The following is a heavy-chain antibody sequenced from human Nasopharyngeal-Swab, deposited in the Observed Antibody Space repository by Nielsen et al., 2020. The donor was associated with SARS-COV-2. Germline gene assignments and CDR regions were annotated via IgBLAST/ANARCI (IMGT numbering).Heavy chain of an antibody. D-gene: IGHD6-19*01. Sequence: SVKVSCKASGGTFSSYAISWVRQAPGQGLEWMGRIIPILGIANYAQKFQGRVTITADKSTSTAYMELSSLRSEDTAVYYCARAEVAGTWTALGAYYYYGMDVWGQGTTVTVSS. V-gene: IGHV1-69*04. CDR1: GGTFSSYA. J-gene: IGHJ6*02. CDR3: ARAEVAGTWTALGAYYYYGMDV. CDR2: IIPILGIA.